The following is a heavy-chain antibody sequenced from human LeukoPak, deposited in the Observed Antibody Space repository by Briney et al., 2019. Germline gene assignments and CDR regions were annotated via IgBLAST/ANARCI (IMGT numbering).Heavy chain of an antibody. CDR1: GGSISSYY. Sequence: SETLSLTCTVSGGSISSYYWSWIRQPPGKGLEWIGYIYYSGSTNYNPSLKSRVTISVDTSKNQFSLKLSSVTAADTAMYYCARNFGDYWGQGTLVTVSS. V-gene: IGHV4-59*01. J-gene: IGHJ4*02. CDR3: ARNFGDY. CDR2: IYYSGST. D-gene: IGHD3-16*01.